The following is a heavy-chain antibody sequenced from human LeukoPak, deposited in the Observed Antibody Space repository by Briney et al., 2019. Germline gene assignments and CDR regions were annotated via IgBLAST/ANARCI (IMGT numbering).Heavy chain of an antibody. V-gene: IGHV3-21*01. CDR1: GFTFSSYS. Sequence: GGSLRLSCAASGFTFSSYSMNWVRQAPGRGLEWVSSISSSSSYIYYADSVKGRFTISRDNAKNSLYLQMNSLRAEDTAVYYCARAPSYYYDSSGYYYNWGQETLVTVSS. CDR2: ISSSSSYI. CDR3: ARAPSYYYDSSGYYYN. J-gene: IGHJ4*02. D-gene: IGHD3-22*01.